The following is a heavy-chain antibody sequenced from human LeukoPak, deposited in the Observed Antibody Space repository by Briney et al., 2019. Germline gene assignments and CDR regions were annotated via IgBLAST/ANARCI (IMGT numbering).Heavy chain of an antibody. V-gene: IGHV1-18*01. CDR3: AREAIAVAGSGWFDP. CDR1: GYTFTSYG. Sequence: ASVKVSCKASGYTFTSYGISWVRQAPGQGLEWMGWISAYNGNTNYAQKLQGRVTMTTDTSTSTAYMELRSLRSDDTAVYYCAREAIAVAGSGWFDPWGQGTLVTVSS. J-gene: IGHJ5*02. CDR2: ISAYNGNT. D-gene: IGHD6-19*01.